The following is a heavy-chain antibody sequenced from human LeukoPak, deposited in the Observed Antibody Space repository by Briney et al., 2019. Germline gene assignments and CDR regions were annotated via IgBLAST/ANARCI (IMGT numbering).Heavy chain of an antibody. CDR3: ARGEGDSSTFDY. CDR1: GFTFSNFA. Sequence: GGSLRLSCAASGFTFSNFAMSWVRQAPGKGLECVAYISTWSSAIKYAGSVKGRFTISRDNAKSSLHLQMNSLRAEDTAVYYCARGEGDSSTFDYWGHGTLITVSS. V-gene: IGHV3-48*04. CDR2: ISTWSSAI. J-gene: IGHJ4*01. D-gene: IGHD6-6*01.